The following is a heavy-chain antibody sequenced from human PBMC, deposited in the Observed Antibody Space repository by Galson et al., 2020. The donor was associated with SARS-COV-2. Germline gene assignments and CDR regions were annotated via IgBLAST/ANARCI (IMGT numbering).Heavy chain of an antibody. Sequence: ASVKVSCKASGYTFTGYYMHWVRQAPGQGLEWMGWINPNSGGTNYAQKFHGWVTMTRATAIRTAYMELSRLRSDDTAVYYCARGPVWSYYDFWSGYGASPDAFDIWGQGTMVTVSS. CDR2: INPNSGGT. D-gene: IGHD3-3*01. CDR1: GYTFTGYY. J-gene: IGHJ3*02. CDR3: ARGPVWSYYDFWSGYGASPDAFDI. V-gene: IGHV1-2*04.